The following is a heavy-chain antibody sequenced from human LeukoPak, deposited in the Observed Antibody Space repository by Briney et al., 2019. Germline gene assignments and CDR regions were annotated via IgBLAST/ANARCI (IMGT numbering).Heavy chain of an antibody. CDR1: GGSITDYY. D-gene: IGHD6-19*01. CDR2: IYYTGST. J-gene: IGHJ4*02. Sequence: SETLSLTCTVSGGSITDYYWGWIRQPPGKGLEWMGYIYYTGSTSDNPSLKSRVTISVDTSKNQFSLKLSSVTAADTAVYYCARDSYSSGWYFDYWGQGTLVTVSS. CDR3: ARDSYSSGWYFDY. V-gene: IGHV4-59*12.